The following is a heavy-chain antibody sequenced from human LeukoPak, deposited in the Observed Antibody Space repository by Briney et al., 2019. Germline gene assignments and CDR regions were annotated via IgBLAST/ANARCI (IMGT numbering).Heavy chain of an antibody. V-gene: IGHV1-69*01. CDR3: ARGAYDFWSGYRPHYYYYYYMDV. D-gene: IGHD3-3*01. Sequence: SVKVSXKASGGTFSSYAISWMRQAPGQGLEWIGGIIPIFGTANYAQKFQGRVTITADESTSTAYMELSSLRSEDTAVYYCARGAYDFWSGYRPHYYYYYYMDVWGKGTTVTVSS. J-gene: IGHJ6*03. CDR1: GGTFSSYA. CDR2: IIPIFGTA.